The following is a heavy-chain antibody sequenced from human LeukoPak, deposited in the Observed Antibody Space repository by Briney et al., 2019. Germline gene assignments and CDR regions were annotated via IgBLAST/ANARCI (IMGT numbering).Heavy chain of an antibody. CDR3: ARDHPPTVTLYYYYYMDV. CDR2: IIPIFGTA. V-gene: IGHV1-69*06. D-gene: IGHD4-17*01. J-gene: IGHJ6*03. Sequence: ASVKVSCKASGGTFSSYAISWVRQAPGQGLEWMGRIIPIFGTANYAQKFQGRVTITADKSTSTAYMELSGLRSEDTAVYYCARDHPPTVTLYYYYYMDVWGKGTTVTVSS. CDR1: GGTFSSYA.